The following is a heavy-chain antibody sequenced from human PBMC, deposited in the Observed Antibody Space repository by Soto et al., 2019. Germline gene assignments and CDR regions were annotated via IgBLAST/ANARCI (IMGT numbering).Heavy chain of an antibody. Sequence: SETLSLTCTVSGGSISPYYWSWILQPPGKGLEWIGYIYYAGNTYYNPSLKSRVTISMDTSKNQFSLKLRSVTAADTAVYFCATLRGLGVVSPYFDYWGQGLMVTVSS. CDR3: ATLRGLGVVSPYFDY. D-gene: IGHD3-10*01. V-gene: IGHV4-59*08. CDR1: GGSISPYY. CDR2: IYYAGNT. J-gene: IGHJ4*02.